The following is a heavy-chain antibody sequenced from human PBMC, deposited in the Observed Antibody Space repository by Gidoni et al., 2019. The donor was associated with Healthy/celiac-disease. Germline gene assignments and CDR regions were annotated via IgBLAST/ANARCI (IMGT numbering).Heavy chain of an antibody. D-gene: IGHD5-12*01. V-gene: IGHV4-34*01. CDR1: GGSFSGYY. CDR2: INHSGST. CDR3: ASGYEPDFDY. J-gene: IGHJ4*02. Sequence: QVQLQQWGAGLLKPSETLSLTCAVYGGSFSGYYWSWIRQPPGKGLEWIGEINHSGSTNYNPSLKSRVTISVDTSKNQFSLKLSSVTAADTAVYYCASGYEPDFDYWGQGTLVTVSS.